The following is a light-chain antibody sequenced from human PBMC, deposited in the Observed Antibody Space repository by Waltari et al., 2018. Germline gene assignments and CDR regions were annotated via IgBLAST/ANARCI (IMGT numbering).Light chain of an antibody. Sequence: QLVLTQSPSASASLGASIKITRTLSRGPSSHVNAWLQQQPEKGPRFLMKVNRDGSHRKGDEIPDRFSGSSSGSERYLSISSLQSEDEADYFCQTGGHGTWVFGGGTKLTVL. CDR3: QTGGHGTWV. CDR1: RGPSSHV. J-gene: IGLJ3*02. V-gene: IGLV4-69*01. CDR2: VNRDGSH.